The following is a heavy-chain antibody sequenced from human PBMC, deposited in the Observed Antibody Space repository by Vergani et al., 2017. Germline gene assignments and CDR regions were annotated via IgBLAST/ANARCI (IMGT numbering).Heavy chain of an antibody. J-gene: IGHJ6*03. Sequence: QVQLQQWGAGLLKPSETLSLTCAVSGYSISSGYYWGWIRQPPGKGLEWIGSIYHSGSSYYNPSLKSRVTMSVDTSKNQFSLKMSSLTAADTAVYYCARDARIAVAGNQPPYYYYYYMDVWGKGTTVTVSS. CDR3: ARDARIAVAGNQPPYYYYYYMDV. CDR2: IYHSGSS. CDR1: GYSISSGYY. D-gene: IGHD6-19*01. V-gene: IGHV4-38-2*02.